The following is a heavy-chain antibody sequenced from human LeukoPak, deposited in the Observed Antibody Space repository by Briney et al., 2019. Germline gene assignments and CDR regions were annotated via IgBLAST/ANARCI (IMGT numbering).Heavy chain of an antibody. CDR2: IYTSGST. D-gene: IGHD3-22*01. V-gene: IGHV4-4*09. J-gene: IGHJ4*02. Sequence: SETLSLTCTVSGGSISSYYWSWIRQPPGKGLEWIGYIYTSGSTNYNPSLKSRVTISVDTSKNQFSLKLSSVTAADTAVYYCAGTDSSGYYSFNGIFDYWGQGTLVTVSS. CDR3: AGTDSSGYYSFNGIFDY. CDR1: GGSISSYY.